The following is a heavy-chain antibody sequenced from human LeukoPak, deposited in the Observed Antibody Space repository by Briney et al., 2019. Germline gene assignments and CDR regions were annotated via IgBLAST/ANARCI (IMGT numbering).Heavy chain of an antibody. CDR3: ARGSKKTILGPSGAFDI. J-gene: IGHJ3*02. D-gene: IGHD3-9*01. CDR2: LNPNSGGT. V-gene: IGHV1-2*02. CDR1: GYTFTGFY. Sequence: ASVKVSCKASGYTFTGFYIHWVRQAPGQGLEWMGWLNPNSGGTNYAQKFQGRVTMTRDTSISTAYMELSRLRSDDTAVYYCARGSKKTILGPSGAFDIWGQGTMVTVSS.